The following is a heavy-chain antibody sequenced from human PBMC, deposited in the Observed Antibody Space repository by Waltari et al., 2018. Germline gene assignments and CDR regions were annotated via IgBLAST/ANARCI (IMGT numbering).Heavy chain of an antibody. CDR1: GYSISSGYY. CDR3: ARDLAAAGLGFDY. V-gene: IGHV4-38-2*01. D-gene: IGHD6-13*01. J-gene: IGHJ4*02. CDR2: IYHSGST. Sequence: QVQLQESGPGLVKPSETLSLTCAVSGYSISSGYYWGWIRQPPGKGLEWIGSIYHSGSTYYNPSLKSRVTISVDTSKNQFSLKLSSVTAADTAVYYCARDLAAAGLGFDYWGQGTLVTVSS.